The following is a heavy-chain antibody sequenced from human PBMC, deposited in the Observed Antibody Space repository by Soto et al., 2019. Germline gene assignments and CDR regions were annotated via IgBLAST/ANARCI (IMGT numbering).Heavy chain of an antibody. CDR1: GYPFTDYY. Sequence: QVQLVQSGAEVKKPGASVKVSCKASGYPFTDYYVHWVRQAPGQGLEWMGGINTTTGGTNYAQKFQGRVTMTRDTSITTAYLELNRLTSDDTAVYYCARDTYRNLDSWGQGTLVPASP. CDR2: INTTTGGT. CDR3: ARDTYRNLDS. D-gene: IGHD3-16*02. V-gene: IGHV1-2*02. J-gene: IGHJ4*02.